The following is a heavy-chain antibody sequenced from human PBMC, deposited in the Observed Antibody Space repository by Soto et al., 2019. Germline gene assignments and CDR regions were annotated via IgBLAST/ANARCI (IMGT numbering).Heavy chain of an antibody. CDR2: INQDGSEK. CDR1: GFTFNRYW. D-gene: IGHD4-4*01. V-gene: IGHV3-7*04. Sequence: EVQLVESGGGLVQPGGSLRLSCAASGFTFNRYWMKWVRQAPGKGLEWMGNINQDGSEKHYVDSVKGRFTISRDNAKDSVYLQMNSLKAEDTAMYYCARGGYDYSNPFDYWGQGTLVIVSS. CDR3: ARGGYDYSNPFDY. J-gene: IGHJ4*02.